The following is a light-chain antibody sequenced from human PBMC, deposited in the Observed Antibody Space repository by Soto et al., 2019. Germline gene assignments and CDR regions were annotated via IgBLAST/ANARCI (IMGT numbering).Light chain of an antibody. CDR2: DVN. Sequence: QSDLTQPASVSGSPGQSITISCTGTSNDVGNYKLVSWYQHHPGRAPKLMIYDVNERPSGVSNRFSGSKSGNTASLTISGLQAEDEGDYYCCSYAGPSTRYVFGTGTKVTVL. J-gene: IGLJ1*01. V-gene: IGLV2-23*02. CDR3: CSYAGPSTRYV. CDR1: SNDVGNYKL.